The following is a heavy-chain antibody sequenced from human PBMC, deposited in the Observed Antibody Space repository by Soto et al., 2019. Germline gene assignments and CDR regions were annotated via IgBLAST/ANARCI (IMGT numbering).Heavy chain of an antibody. J-gene: IGHJ4*02. Sequence: SENLTVTCPVTGYSVNSYYWSWMRKSPGKGLECMGYVYYSGRTNYNPSLKSRVTISVDTSNNQISLRLKSVTAADTAVEYFARAEKSLIHVAAYWGKGRMGPVS. CDR1: GYSVNSYY. CDR2: VYYSGRT. V-gene: IGHV4-59*02. D-gene: IGHD3-16*01. CDR3: ARAEKSLIHVAAY.